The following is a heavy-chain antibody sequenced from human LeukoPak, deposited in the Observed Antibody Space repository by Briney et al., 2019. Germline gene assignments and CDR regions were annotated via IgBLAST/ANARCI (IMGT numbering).Heavy chain of an antibody. Sequence: GGSLRLSCAASGFTFSSYSMNWVRQAPGKGLEWASYISSSSSTIYYADSVKGRFTISRDNAKNSLYLQMNSLRAEDTAVYYCAIICSSTSCSEYSSSWYGDYWGQGTLVTVSS. J-gene: IGHJ4*02. CDR2: ISSSSSTI. V-gene: IGHV3-48*01. CDR1: GFTFSSYS. CDR3: AIICSSTSCSEYSSSWYGDY. D-gene: IGHD2-2*01.